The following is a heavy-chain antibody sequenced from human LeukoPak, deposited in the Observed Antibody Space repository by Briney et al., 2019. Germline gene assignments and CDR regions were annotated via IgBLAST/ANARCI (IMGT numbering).Heavy chain of an antibody. CDR1: GGSISSGGYY. Sequence: PSETLSLTCTVSGGSISSGGYYWSWTRQHPGKGLEWIGYIYYSGSTYYNPSLKSRVTISVDTSKNQFSLKLSSVTAADTAVYYCARDRDSSSSEGFDYWGQRTLVTVSS. CDR2: IYYSGST. CDR3: ARDRDSSSSEGFDY. J-gene: IGHJ4*02. D-gene: IGHD6-6*01. V-gene: IGHV4-31*03.